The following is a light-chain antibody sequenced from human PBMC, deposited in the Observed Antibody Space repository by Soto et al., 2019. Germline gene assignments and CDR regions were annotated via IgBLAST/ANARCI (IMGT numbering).Light chain of an antibody. Sequence: VVTKSPATLSVTPGARATLSCRASQSVSSYLAWYQQKPGPAPRLLIYDASTRATGIPVRFSGSGSGTELTINISSLQPEDGGVYYCQQNKNWPGTFAQGTKGDIK. CDR2: DAS. CDR3: QQNKNWPGT. CDR1: QSVSSY. V-gene: IGKV3-15*01. J-gene: IGKJ1*01.